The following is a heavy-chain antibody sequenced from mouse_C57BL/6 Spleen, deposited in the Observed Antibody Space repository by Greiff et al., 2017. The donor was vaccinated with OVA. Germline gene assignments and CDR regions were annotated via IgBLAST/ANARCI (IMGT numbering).Heavy chain of an antibody. CDR1: GFTFSDYY. CDR3: ARWNGLFDY. J-gene: IGHJ2*01. V-gene: IGHV5-12*01. Sequence: EVKLVESGGGLVQPGGSLKLSCAASGFTFSDYYMYWVRQTPAKRLEWVAYISNGGGSTYYPDTVKGRFTISRDNAKNTLYLQMSRLKSEDTAMYYCARWNGLFDYWGQGTTLTVSS. D-gene: IGHD1-2*01. CDR2: ISNGGGST.